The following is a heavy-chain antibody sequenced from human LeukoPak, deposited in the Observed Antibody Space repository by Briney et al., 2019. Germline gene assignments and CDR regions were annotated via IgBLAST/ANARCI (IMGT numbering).Heavy chain of an antibody. Sequence: PSETLSLTCTVSGGSISGYYWTWIRQPPGKGLEWIAYISYSGSATYNPSLKSRVTISLDTSKNQFSLKLTSVTAADTAVYYCARDKQPGDYWGQGTLVTVSS. V-gene: IGHV4-59*01. D-gene: IGHD7-27*01. J-gene: IGHJ4*02. CDR3: ARDKQPGDY. CDR2: ISYSGSA. CDR1: GGSISGYY.